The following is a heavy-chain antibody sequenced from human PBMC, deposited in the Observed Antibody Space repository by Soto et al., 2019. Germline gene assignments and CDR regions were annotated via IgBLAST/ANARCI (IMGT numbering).Heavy chain of an antibody. CDR1: GGSFSGYY. V-gene: IGHV4-34*01. Sequence: SETRSRSCAVYGGSFSGYYWSWIRQPPGKGLEWIGEINHSGSTNYNPSLKSRVTISVDTSKNQFSLKLSSVTAADTAVYYCARLSSSSNYFDYWAQRTPVPVSA. CDR2: INHSGST. CDR3: ARLSSSSNYFDY. D-gene: IGHD6-13*01. J-gene: IGHJ4*02.